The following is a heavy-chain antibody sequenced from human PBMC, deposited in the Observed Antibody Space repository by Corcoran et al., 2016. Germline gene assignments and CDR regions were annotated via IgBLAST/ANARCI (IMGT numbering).Heavy chain of an antibody. D-gene: IGHD2-15*01. CDR3: AGDRDINVWSWFDP. V-gene: IGHV3-74*03. J-gene: IGHJ5*02. CDR1: GLTFSSYW. Sequence: EVQLVESGGNLVQPGGSLRLSCAASGLTFSSYWMHWVRQAPGKGLVWVSRIKSDGSSITYADSVKGRFTISRDNAKNPLYLQMNSLRAEDMAVYYCAGDRDINVWSWFDPWGQGTLVTVSS. CDR2: IKSDGSSI.